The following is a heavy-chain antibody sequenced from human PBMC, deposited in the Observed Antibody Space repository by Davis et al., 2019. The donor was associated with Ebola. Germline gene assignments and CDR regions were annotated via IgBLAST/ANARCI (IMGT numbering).Heavy chain of an antibody. CDR2: IRSKANSYAT. V-gene: IGHV3-73*01. CDR1: GFTFSGSA. J-gene: IGHJ4*02. CDR3: TSTVDTADY. Sequence: GESLKISCAASGFTFSGSAMHWVRQASGKGLEWVGRIRSKANSYATAYAASMKGRFTISRDDSKNTAYLQMNSLNTEDTAVYYCTSTVDTADYWGQGTLVTVSS. D-gene: IGHD5-18*01.